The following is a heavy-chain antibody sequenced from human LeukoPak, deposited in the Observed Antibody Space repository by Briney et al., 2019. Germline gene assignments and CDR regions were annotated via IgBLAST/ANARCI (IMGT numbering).Heavy chain of an antibody. CDR3: AKVRAVASYFDY. CDR2: ISGSGGST. Sequence: GGSLRLSCAASGFTFSGYAMSWVRQAPGKGLEWVSAISGSGGSTYYADSVKGRFTISRDNSKNTLYLQMNSLRAEDTAVYYCAKVRAVASYFDYWGQGTLVTVSS. CDR1: GFTFSGYA. V-gene: IGHV3-23*01. D-gene: IGHD6-19*01. J-gene: IGHJ4*02.